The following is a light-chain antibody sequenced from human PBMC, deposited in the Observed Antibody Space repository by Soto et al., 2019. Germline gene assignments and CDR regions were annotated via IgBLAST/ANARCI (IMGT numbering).Light chain of an antibody. V-gene: IGLV6-57*03. J-gene: IGLJ1*01. CDR3: QYYDSSNPYV. Sequence: NFMLTQPHSVSESPGKTVTISCTRSSGSIASNYVQWYQQRPGSAPTTVIYEDNQRPSGVPDRFSGSIDSSSNSASLTISGLKTEDEADYYFQYYDSSNPYVFGNGTKLTVL. CDR2: EDN. CDR1: SGSIASNY.